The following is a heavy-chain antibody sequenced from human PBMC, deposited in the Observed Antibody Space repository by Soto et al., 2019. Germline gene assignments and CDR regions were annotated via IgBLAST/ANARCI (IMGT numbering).Heavy chain of an antibody. CDR2: FHYTGSP. CDR1: GASISSINHY. D-gene: IGHD1-1*01. CDR3: AKGVTFWNAAI. Sequence: SETQSLTCRVSGASISSINHYWAWIRQPPGKGLEWIGSFHYTGSPSYNPSLKSRVTVSVDTSKSPFLLKLSSVTSAATAVYHCAKGVTFWNAAIWGQGPLVTVS. J-gene: IGHJ4*02. V-gene: IGHV4-39*02.